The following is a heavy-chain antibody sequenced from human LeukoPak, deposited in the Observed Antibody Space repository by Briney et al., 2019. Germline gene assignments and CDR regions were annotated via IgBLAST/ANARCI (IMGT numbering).Heavy chain of an antibody. CDR3: ARVVYYGSGSLGSYYFDY. D-gene: IGHD3-10*01. V-gene: IGHV1-69*01. CDR2: IIPIFGTA. J-gene: IGHJ4*02. Sequence: GSSVKVSCKASGGTFSSYAISWVRQAPGQGLEWMGGIIPIFGTANYAQKFQGRVTITADESTSTAYMELSSLRSEDTAVYYCARVVYYGSGSLGSYYFDYWGQGTLVTVSS. CDR1: GGTFSSYA.